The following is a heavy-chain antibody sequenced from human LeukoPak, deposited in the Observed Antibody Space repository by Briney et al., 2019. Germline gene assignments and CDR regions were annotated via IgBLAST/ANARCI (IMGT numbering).Heavy chain of an antibody. CDR3: ARPIQYCSGGSCYSIRDAFDI. CDR2: IKQDGSKK. J-gene: IGHJ3*02. V-gene: IGHV3-7*03. CDR1: GFTFSSYW. Sequence: QPGGSLRLSCAASGFTFSSYWMSWVRQAPGKGLEWVSNIKQDGSKKYYVDSVKGRFTISRDNAKNSLYLQMNSLRAEDTAVYYCARPIQYCSGGSCYSIRDAFDIWGQGTMVTVSS. D-gene: IGHD2-15*01.